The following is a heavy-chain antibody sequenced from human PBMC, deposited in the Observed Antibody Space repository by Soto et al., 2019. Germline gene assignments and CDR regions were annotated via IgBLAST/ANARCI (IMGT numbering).Heavy chain of an antibody. CDR2: TYYRSKWYN. Sequence: SQTLSLTGVISGDTVSSTSAAWTWIRQSPSRGLEWVGRTYYRSKWYNDYAVSVKGRIIINSDTSKNQFSLQLNSVTPDDTAVYYCARDSSGYGPFDYWGQGTLVTSPQ. V-gene: IGHV6-1*01. D-gene: IGHD5-12*01. J-gene: IGHJ4*02. CDR3: ARDSSGYGPFDY. CDR1: GDTVSSTSAA.